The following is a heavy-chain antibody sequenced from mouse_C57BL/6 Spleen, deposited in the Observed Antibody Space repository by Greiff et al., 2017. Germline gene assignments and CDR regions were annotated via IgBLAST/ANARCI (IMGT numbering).Heavy chain of an antibody. CDR1: GFNIKDDY. D-gene: IGHD2-1*01. Sequence: VQLQQSGAELVRPGASVKLSCTASGFNIKDDYMHWVKQRPEQGLEWIGWIDPENGDTEYASKFQGKATITADTSSNTAYLQLSSLTSEDTAVYYCTTPYGNYARDYWGQGTSVTVSS. V-gene: IGHV14-4*01. CDR3: TTPYGNYARDY. J-gene: IGHJ4*01. CDR2: IDPENGDT.